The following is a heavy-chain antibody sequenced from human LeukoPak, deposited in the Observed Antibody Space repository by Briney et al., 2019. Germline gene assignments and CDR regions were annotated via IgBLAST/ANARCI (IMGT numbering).Heavy chain of an antibody. CDR2: MKEDGGEI. CDR3: ARDRGCSTFDY. D-gene: IGHD3-10*01. V-gene: IGHV3-7*01. CDR1: AFTFSSYL. Sequence: GGSLRLSCEASAFTFSSYLMSWVRQAPGKGLEWVANMKEDGGEINYVDSVKGRFTISRDNAKNSLFLQMNSLRVEDTAVYYCARDRGCSTFDYWGQGTLVTVSS. J-gene: IGHJ4*02.